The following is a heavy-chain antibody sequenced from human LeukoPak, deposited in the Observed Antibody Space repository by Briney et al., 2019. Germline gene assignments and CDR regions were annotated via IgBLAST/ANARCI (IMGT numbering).Heavy chain of an antibody. J-gene: IGHJ3*02. CDR3: ARDPGIPSDAFDI. CDR1: GGTFSSYA. D-gene: IGHD1-14*01. V-gene: IGHV1-2*02. CDR2: INPNSGGT. Sequence: ASVKVSCKASGGTFSSYAISWVRQAPGQGLEWMGWINPNSGGTNYAQKFQGRVTMTRDTSISTAYMELSRLRSDDTAVYYCARDPGIPSDAFDIWGQGTMVTVSS.